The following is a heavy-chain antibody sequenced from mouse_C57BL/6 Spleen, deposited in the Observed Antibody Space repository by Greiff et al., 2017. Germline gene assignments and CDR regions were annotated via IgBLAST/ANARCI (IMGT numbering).Heavy chain of an antibody. CDR3: TREGFYYYAMDY. CDR1: GFTFSSYA. V-gene: IGHV5-9-1*02. Sequence: EVQGVESGEGLVKPGGSLKLSCAASGFTFSSYAMSWVRQTPEKRLEWVAYISSGGDYIYYADTVKGRFTISRDNARNTLYLQMSSLKSEDTAMYYCTREGFYYYAMDYWGQGTSVTVSS. J-gene: IGHJ4*01. CDR2: ISSGGDYI.